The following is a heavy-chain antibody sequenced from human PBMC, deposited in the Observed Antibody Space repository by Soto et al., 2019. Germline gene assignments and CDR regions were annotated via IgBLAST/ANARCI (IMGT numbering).Heavy chain of an antibody. V-gene: IGHV3-30-3*01. D-gene: IGHD3-22*01. Sequence: PGGSLRLSCAASGFTFSSYAMHWVRQAPGKGLEWVAVISYDGSNKYYADSVKGRFTISRDNSKNTLYLQMNSLRAEDTAVYYCARDPYEYYYDSSGPLSPDAFDVWGQGTMVTVSS. CDR1: GFTFSSYA. J-gene: IGHJ3*01. CDR3: ARDPYEYYYDSSGPLSPDAFDV. CDR2: ISYDGSNK.